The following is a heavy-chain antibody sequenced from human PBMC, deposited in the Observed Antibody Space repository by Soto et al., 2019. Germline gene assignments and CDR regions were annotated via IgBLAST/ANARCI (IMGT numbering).Heavy chain of an antibody. CDR1: GYSFTSYW. V-gene: IGHV5-51*01. D-gene: IGHD6-19*01. CDR2: INPGDSDT. Sequence: GESLKISCKGSGYSFTSYWIGWVRQMPGKGLEWMGIINPGDSDTRYSPSFQGQVPISADKANSTAYLQWSSLKASATAMYYCARVESKGYSSGCVDYWGQGTLVTVSS. J-gene: IGHJ4*02. CDR3: ARVESKGYSSGCVDY.